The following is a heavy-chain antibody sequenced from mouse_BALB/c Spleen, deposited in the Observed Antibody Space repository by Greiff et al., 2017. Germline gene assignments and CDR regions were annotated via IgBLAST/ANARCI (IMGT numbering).Heavy chain of an antibody. CDR1: GFAFSSYD. CDR2: ISSGGGST. Sequence: EVMLVESGGGLVKPGGSLKLSCAASGFAFSSYDMSWVRQTPEKRLEWVAYISSGGGSTYYPDTVKGRFTISRDNAKNTLYLQMSSLKSEDTAMYYCARRGDYDWYFDVWGAGTTVTVSS. V-gene: IGHV5-12-1*01. D-gene: IGHD1-1*02. CDR3: ARRGDYDWYFDV. J-gene: IGHJ1*01.